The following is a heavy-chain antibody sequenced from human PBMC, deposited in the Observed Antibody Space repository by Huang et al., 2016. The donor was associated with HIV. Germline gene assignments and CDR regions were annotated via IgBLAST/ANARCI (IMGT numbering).Heavy chain of an antibody. CDR2: ITQSGRT. CDR3: ARGRGTSWSFFDT. D-gene: IGHD2-2*01. Sequence: QVRLDQWGAGLLKPSETLTLSCAVYGDSLSGFFWSWIRQSPGRGREVIGEITQSGRTNYNPSLKSRVTIAIDTSKKQFSLKLKSVTADDTSTYYCARGRGTSWSFFDTWGQGSFVTVSS. V-gene: IGHV4-34*01. CDR1: GDSLSGFF. J-gene: IGHJ5*02.